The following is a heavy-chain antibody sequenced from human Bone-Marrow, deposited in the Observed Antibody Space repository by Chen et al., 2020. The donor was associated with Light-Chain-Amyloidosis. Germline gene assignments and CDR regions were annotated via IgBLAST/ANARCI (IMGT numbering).Heavy chain of an antibody. CDR2: ISGSGGST. CDR1: GFTFSSYA. CDR3: ARLGFYNWNVHNAFDI. Sequence: EVQLLESGGGLVQPGGSLRLSCAASGFTFSSYAMSWVRQAPGKGLEWVSAISGSGGSTYYADSVKGRFTISRDNAKNSLYLQMNSLRAEDTAVYYCARLGFYNWNVHNAFDIWGQGTMVTVSS. D-gene: IGHD1-1*01. J-gene: IGHJ3*02. V-gene: IGHV3-23*01.